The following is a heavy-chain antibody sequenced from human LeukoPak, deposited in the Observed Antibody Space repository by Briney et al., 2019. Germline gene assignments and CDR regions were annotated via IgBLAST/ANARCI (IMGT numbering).Heavy chain of an antibody. V-gene: IGHV4-31*03. CDR3: ARVGYYDFWSGPEHPYYFDY. J-gene: IGHJ4*02. D-gene: IGHD3-3*01. CDR1: GGSISSGGYF. Sequence: SQTLSLTCTVSGGSISSGGYFWSWIRQHPGKGLEGIGYMYYSGSPYYNPSLKSRVTISVDTSKNQFSLKLSSVTAADTAVYYCARVGYYDFWSGPEHPYYFDYWGQGTLVTVSS. CDR2: MYYSGSP.